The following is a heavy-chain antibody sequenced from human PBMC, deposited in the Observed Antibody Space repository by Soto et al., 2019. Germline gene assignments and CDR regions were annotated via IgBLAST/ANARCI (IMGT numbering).Heavy chain of an antibody. V-gene: IGHV4-39*01. CDR1: GGSISSSNYY. J-gene: IGHJ4*02. CDR3: ARWHSSTLFDY. CDR2: IYYSGIT. D-gene: IGHD6-13*01. Sequence: QLQLQESGPGLVKPSETLSLTCTVSGGSISSSNYYWGWIRQPPGKVLEWIGNIYYSGITYYNPSLKNRVTIPVDTSKNQSSLKLSSVTAADTAVYYCARWHSSTLFDYWGQGTLVTVSS.